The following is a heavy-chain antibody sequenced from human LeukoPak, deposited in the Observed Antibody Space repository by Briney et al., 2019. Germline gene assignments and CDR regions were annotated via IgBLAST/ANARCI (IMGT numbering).Heavy chain of an antibody. CDR3: AKDSESRGGGYYFDY. J-gene: IGHJ4*02. CDR1: GFTFSNYA. CDR2: ISTSGGMT. Sequence: GGSLRLSCAVSGFTFSNYAMSWVRQAPGKGLEWVSAISTSGGMTYSADSVKGRFTISRDNSKNTLYLQMNSLRAEDTAIYYCAKDSESRGGGYYFDYWGQGTLVTVSS. V-gene: IGHV3-23*01. D-gene: IGHD3-16*01.